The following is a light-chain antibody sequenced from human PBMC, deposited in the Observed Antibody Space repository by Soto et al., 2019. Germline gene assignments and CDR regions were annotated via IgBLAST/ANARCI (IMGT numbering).Light chain of an antibody. CDR2: GAS. J-gene: IGKJ5*01. V-gene: IGKV3D-20*02. CDR1: QSVSNNY. CDR3: QQRSNWPPIT. Sequence: EIVLTQSPGTLSLSPGERATLSCRASQSVSNNYLAWYQQKPGQAPRLLIYGASNRATDIPDRFSGSGSGTDFTLTISSLEPEDFAVYYCQQRSNWPPITFGQGTRLEIK.